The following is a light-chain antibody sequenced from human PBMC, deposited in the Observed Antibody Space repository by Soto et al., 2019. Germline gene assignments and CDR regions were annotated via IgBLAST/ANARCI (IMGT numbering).Light chain of an antibody. CDR1: QGISTY. V-gene: IGKV1-17*01. CDR2: AAS. CDR3: LQHNTYPWT. Sequence: DIQMTQSPSSLSGSVGDRFTVTCRASQGISTYLNWYLQKPGKAPKRLIYAASSLQSGVPSRFSGSGSGTEFTLTISSLQPEDFATYYCLQHNTYPWTFGQGTKVDTK. J-gene: IGKJ1*01.